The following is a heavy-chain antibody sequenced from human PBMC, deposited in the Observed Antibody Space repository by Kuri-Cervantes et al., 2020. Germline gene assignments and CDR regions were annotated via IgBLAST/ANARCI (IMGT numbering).Heavy chain of an antibody. J-gene: IGHJ4*02. V-gene: IGHV4-38-2*02. CDR3: VGSAVVAEHY. D-gene: IGHD2-15*01. Sequence: SETLSLTCTVSGYSFTSDYHWGWIRQPPGKGLEWIGTIHHSGITYYNPSLKSRVTISIDTSKNQFSLKVTSVTAADTAVYYCVGSAVVAEHYWGQGTLVTVSS. CDR1: GYSFTSDYH. CDR2: IHHSGIT.